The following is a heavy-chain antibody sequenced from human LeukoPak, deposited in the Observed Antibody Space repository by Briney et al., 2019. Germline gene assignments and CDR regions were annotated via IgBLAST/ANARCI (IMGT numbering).Heavy chain of an antibody. Sequence: ASVKVTCKASGYTFTSYAMHWVRQAPGQRLEWMGWINAGNGNTKYSQKFQGRVTITRDTSASTAYMELSSLRSEDTAVYYCARVGSLALHYYYYYGMDVWGKGTTVTVSS. J-gene: IGHJ6*04. D-gene: IGHD3-16*01. CDR1: GYTFTSYA. V-gene: IGHV1-3*01. CDR3: ARVGSLALHYYYYYGMDV. CDR2: INAGNGNT.